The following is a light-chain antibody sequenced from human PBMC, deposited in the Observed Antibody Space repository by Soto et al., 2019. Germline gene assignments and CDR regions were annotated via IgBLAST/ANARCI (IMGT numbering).Light chain of an antibody. J-gene: IGKJ1*01. V-gene: IGKV3-20*01. CDR1: QSVSNDF. CDR3: QQYGSSPPRT. Sequence: EIVLTQSPGILSLSPGQRVTLSCRVSQSVSNDFLAWYQQKPGQAPRLLIYGASTRATDVPDRFSGSGSGADFTLTISRLEPEDFAVYYCQQYGSSPPRTFGQGTKVDIK. CDR2: GAS.